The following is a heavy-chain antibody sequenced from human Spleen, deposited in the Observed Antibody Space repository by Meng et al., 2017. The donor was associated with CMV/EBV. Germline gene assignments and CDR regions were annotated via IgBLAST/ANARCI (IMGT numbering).Heavy chain of an antibody. Sequence: SETLSLTCTVSGGSIRTSSYYWGWFRQPPGKGLEWIGTIYYSGNTHYNPSLKSRITLSVDTSKNHFSLNLNSVTAADTAVYYCVRHKLYGDYNDYWGQGTLVTVSS. CDR1: GGSIRTSSYY. V-gene: IGHV4-39*01. J-gene: IGHJ4*02. CDR3: VRHKLYGDYNDY. CDR2: IYYSGNT. D-gene: IGHD4-17*01.